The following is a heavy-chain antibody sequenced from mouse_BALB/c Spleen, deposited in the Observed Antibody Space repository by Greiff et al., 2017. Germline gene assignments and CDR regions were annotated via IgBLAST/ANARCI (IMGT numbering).Heavy chain of an antibody. J-gene: IGHJ2*01. Sequence: VKLLESGPGLVAPSQSLSITCTVSGFSLSRYSVHWVRQPPGKGLEWLGMIWGGGSTDYNSALKSRLSISKDNSKSQVFLKMNSLQTDDTAMYYCASSPTTVAYFDYWGQGTTLTVSS. V-gene: IGHV2-6-4*01. CDR1: GFSLSRYS. CDR2: IWGGGST. CDR3: ASSPTTVAYFDY. D-gene: IGHD1-1*01.